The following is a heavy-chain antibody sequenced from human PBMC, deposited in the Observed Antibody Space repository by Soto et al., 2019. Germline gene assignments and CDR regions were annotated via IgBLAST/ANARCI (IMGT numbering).Heavy chain of an antibody. CDR3: AREPFNMLVANDYYYGMDV. V-gene: IGHV1-8*01. Sequence: GASVKVSCKASGYTFTSYDINWVRQATGQGREWMGWMNPNSGNTGYAQKFQGRVTMTRDTSATTAYMELSSLRSEDTAVYYCAREPFNMLVANDYYYGMDVWGQGTTVTVSS. CDR1: GYTFTSYD. CDR2: MNPNSGNT. D-gene: IGHD3-22*01. J-gene: IGHJ6*02.